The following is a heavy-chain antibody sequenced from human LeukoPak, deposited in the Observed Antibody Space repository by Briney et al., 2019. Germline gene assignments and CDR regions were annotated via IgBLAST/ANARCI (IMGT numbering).Heavy chain of an antibody. CDR2: IYHSGST. CDR3: ARVYGAYYYYYMDV. J-gene: IGHJ6*03. D-gene: IGHD2-2*02. Sequence: SGTLSLTCGVSGGSISSSNWWSWVRQPPGKGLEWIGEIYHSGSTNYNPSLKSRVTISVDTSKNQFSLKLSSVTAADTAVYYCARVYGAYYYYYMDVWGKGTTVTVSS. V-gene: IGHV4-4*02. CDR1: GGSISSSNW.